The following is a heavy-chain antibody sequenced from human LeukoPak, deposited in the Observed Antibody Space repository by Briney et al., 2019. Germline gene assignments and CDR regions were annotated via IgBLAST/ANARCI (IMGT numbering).Heavy chain of an antibody. V-gene: IGHV3-53*01. J-gene: IGHJ1*01. CDR3: ARGGYYDTSGYYYVGYFQL. CDR2: LYSGGTT. CDR1: GFTVSNDY. Sequence: GGSLRLSCAASGFTVSNDYMSCVRQAPGKGLEGGSVLYSGGTTYYADSVKGRFTISRDNSKNTLSLQMNSLRAEDTAVYYCARGGYYDTSGYYYVGYFQLWGQGTLVTVSS. D-gene: IGHD3-22*01.